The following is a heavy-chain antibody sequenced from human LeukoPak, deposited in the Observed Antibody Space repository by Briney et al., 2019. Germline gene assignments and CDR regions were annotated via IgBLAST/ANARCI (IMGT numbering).Heavy chain of an antibody. CDR1: GFTFSSYG. J-gene: IGHJ6*03. CDR3: AKAPTSDYYYYMDV. Sequence: PGGSLRLSCAASGFTFSSYGMHSVRQAPGKGLELVAFIRYDGSNKYYADSVKGRFHISRHNSNNTLYLQMNSLTAEDTAVYYCAKAPTSDYYYYMDVWGKGTTVTVSS. CDR2: IRYDGSNK. D-gene: IGHD4-11*01. V-gene: IGHV3-30*02.